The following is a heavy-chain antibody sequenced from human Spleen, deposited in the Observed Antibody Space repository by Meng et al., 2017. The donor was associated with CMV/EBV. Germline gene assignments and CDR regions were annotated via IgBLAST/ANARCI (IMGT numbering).Heavy chain of an antibody. D-gene: IGHD2-2*01. J-gene: IGHJ3*02. CDR1: GYTFTGYY. Sequence: ASVKVSCKASGYTFTGYYMHWVRQAPGQGLEWMGWINPNSGGTNYAQKFQGRVTMTRDTSISTAYMELSRLRSDDTAVYYCASYCSSTSCSIFGSYYKGANAFDIWGQGTMVTVS. CDR3: ASYCSSTSCSIFGSYYKGANAFDI. V-gene: IGHV1-2*02. CDR2: INPNSGGT.